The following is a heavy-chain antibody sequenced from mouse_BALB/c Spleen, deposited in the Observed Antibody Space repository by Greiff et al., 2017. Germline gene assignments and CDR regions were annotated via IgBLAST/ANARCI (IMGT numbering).Heavy chain of an antibody. D-gene: IGHD3-1*01. CDR3: DSSGYVAY. CDR2: IDPANGNT. V-gene: IGHV14-3*02. J-gene: IGHJ3*01. Sequence: VQLKQSGAELVKPGASVKLSCTASGFNIKDTYMHWVKQRPEQGLEWIGRIDPANGNTKYDPKFQGKATITADTSSNTAYLQLSSLTSEDTAVYYCDSSGYVAYWGQGTLVTVSA. CDR1: GFNIKDTY.